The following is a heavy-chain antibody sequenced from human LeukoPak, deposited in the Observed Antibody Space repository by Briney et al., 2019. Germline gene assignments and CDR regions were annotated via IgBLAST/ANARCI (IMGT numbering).Heavy chain of an antibody. CDR1: GYTFTSYA. CDR2: INAGNGNT. CDR3: ARNNLMGGNSPFVPRSPFDY. J-gene: IGHJ4*02. V-gene: IGHV1-3*01. Sequence: GGSLRLSCAASGYTFTSYAMHWVRQAPGQRLEWMGWINAGNGNTKYSQKFQGRVTITRDTSASTAYMELSSLRSEDTAVYYCARNNLMGGNSPFVPRSPFDYWGQGTLVTVSS. D-gene: IGHD4-23*01.